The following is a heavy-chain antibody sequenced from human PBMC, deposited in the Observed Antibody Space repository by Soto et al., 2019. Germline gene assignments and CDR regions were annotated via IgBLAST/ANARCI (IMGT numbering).Heavy chain of an antibody. D-gene: IGHD5-12*01. CDR1: GYKFTSSW. CDR2: LFPGDSDT. CDR3: ARQAAGYVDI. V-gene: IGHV5-51*01. Sequence: GESLKISRQGYGYKFTSSWIGCVRQMPGKDLEWLGDLFPGDSDTRYSPCFQGQVTISADKSISTAYLQGSTLKASDTAMYYGARQAAGYVDIWGQGTMVTVS. J-gene: IGHJ3*02.